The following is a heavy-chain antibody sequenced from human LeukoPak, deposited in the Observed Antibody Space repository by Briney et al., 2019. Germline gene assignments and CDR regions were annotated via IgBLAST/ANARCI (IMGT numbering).Heavy chain of an antibody. CDR1: GGSISSYY. CDR2: IYYSGST. J-gene: IGHJ4*02. Sequence: SETLSLTCTVSGGSISSYYWSWIRQPPGKGLEWIGYIYYSGSTNYNPSLKSRVTISVDTSKYQFSLKLTSVTAADTAVYYCARVLRGRGYNYGPLDYWGQGTLVTVSS. V-gene: IGHV4-59*08. CDR3: ARVLRGRGYNYGPLDY. D-gene: IGHD5-18*01.